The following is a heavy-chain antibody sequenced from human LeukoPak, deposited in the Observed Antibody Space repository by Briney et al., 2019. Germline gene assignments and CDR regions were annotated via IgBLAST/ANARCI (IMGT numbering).Heavy chain of an antibody. D-gene: IGHD2-15*01. Sequence: PSETLSLTCAVYGGSFSGYYWSWIRQPPGKGLEWIGEINHSGSTNYNPSLKSRDTISVDTSKNQFSLKLSSVTAADTAVYYCARGGYCSGGSCYYNWFDPWGQGTLVTVSS. CDR1: GGSFSGYY. CDR2: INHSGST. J-gene: IGHJ5*02. V-gene: IGHV4-34*01. CDR3: ARGGYCSGGSCYYNWFDP.